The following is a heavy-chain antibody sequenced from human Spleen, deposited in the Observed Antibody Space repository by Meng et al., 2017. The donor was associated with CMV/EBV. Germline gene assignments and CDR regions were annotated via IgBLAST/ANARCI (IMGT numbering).Heavy chain of an antibody. CDR3: ARGYFGAGSYRLFDH. CDR1: GFTFSDYY. Sequence: GGSLRLSCVASGFTFSDYYMSWIRQAPGKGLQWVANIAQGGEQKHYVDSLKGRFTISRDNPKNALYLQLNSLRAEDTAVYYCARGYFGAGSYRLFDHWGQGALVTVSS. CDR2: IAQGGEQK. D-gene: IGHD3-10*01. J-gene: IGHJ4*02. V-gene: IGHV3-7*01.